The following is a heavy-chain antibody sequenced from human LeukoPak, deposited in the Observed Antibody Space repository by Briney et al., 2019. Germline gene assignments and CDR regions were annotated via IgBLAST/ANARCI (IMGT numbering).Heavy chain of an antibody. CDR1: GFTFSSYW. V-gene: IGHV3-7*01. Sequence: GGSLRLSCAASGFTFSSYWMSWVRQAPGKGLEWVANIKEDGSEKYYVDSVKGRFTISRDNAKKSLYLQMNSLRAEDTAVYYCARVPDYGDYAHYYYYYYGMDVWGQGTTVTASS. D-gene: IGHD4-17*01. J-gene: IGHJ6*02. CDR3: ARVPDYGDYAHYYYYYYGMDV. CDR2: IKEDGSEK.